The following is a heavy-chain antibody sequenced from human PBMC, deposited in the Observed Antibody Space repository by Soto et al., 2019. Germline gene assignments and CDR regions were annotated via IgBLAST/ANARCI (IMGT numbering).Heavy chain of an antibody. CDR3: AKEDSGGGYYHYGMDV. D-gene: IGHD6-25*01. CDR2: ISYDGSNK. J-gene: IGHJ6*02. V-gene: IGHV3-30*18. CDR1: GFTFSSYG. Sequence: GGSLRLSCAASGFTFSSYGMHWVRQAPGKGLEWVAVISYDGSNKYYADSVKGRFTISRDNSKNTLYLQMNSLRAEDTAVYYCAKEDSGGGYYHYGMDVWGQGTTVTVSS.